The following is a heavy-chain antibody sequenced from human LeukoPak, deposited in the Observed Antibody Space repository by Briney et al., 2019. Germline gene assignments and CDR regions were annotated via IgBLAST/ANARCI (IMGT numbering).Heavy chain of an antibody. CDR3: ARDPHSSGWHDAFDI. J-gene: IGHJ3*02. CDR1: GGSISSGGYY. CDR2: IYYSGST. V-gene: IGHV4-31*11. D-gene: IGHD6-19*01. Sequence: PSGTLSLTCAVSGGSISSGGYYWSWIRQHPGKGLEWIGYIYYSGSTYYNPSLKSRVTISVDTSKNQFSLKLSSVTAADTAVYYCARDPHSSGWHDAFDIWGQGTMVTVSS.